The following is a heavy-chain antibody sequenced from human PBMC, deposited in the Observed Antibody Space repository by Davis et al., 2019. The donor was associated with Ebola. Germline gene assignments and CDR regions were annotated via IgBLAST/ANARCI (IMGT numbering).Heavy chain of an antibody. CDR1: GGSISSGGYY. Sequence: MPSETLSLTCTVSGGSISSGGYYWSWIRQHPGKGLEWIGYIYYSGSTYYKPSLKSRVTISVDTSKNQFSLKLSSVTAADTAVYYCARLRWYNWFDPWGQGTLVTVSS. D-gene: IGHD4-23*01. V-gene: IGHV4-31*03. CDR3: ARLRWYNWFDP. J-gene: IGHJ5*02. CDR2: IYYSGST.